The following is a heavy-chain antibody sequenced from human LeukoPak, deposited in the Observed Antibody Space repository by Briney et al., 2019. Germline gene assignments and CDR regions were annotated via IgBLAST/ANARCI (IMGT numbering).Heavy chain of an antibody. CDR2: ISSNSAYL. Sequence: GGSLRLSCAASGFTFSDYSVNWVRQSPGKGLAWVSPISSNSAYLYYVDSLRGRFTVSRDNAKSSLSLQMNSLRVEDTAVYYCARAHCSGRGCYQRYDGFDIWGQGTVVTVSS. J-gene: IGHJ3*02. CDR1: GFTFSDYS. D-gene: IGHD2-15*01. V-gene: IGHV3-21*01. CDR3: ARAHCSGRGCYQRYDGFDI.